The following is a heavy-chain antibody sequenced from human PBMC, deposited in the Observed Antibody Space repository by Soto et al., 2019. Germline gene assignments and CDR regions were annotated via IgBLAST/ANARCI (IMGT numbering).Heavy chain of an antibody. CDR1: GGSISSNSYY. Sequence: PSETLSLTCTVSGGSISSNSYYWGWIRQPPGKRLEWIGSISYTGRTIYNPSLKGRVTVSVDTSNNQFSLEMYSVTAADTSVYYCVRCPPLDYLGLNWFDPWGQGTLVTVSA. J-gene: IGHJ5*02. V-gene: IGHV4-39*01. D-gene: IGHD3-3*01. CDR2: ISYTGRT. CDR3: VRCPPLDYLGLNWFDP.